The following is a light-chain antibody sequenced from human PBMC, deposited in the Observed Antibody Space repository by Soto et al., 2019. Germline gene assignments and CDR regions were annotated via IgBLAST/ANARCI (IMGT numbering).Light chain of an antibody. CDR3: QQFIDGWT. CDR2: DAS. V-gene: IGKV1-5*01. Sequence: IQMTQSPSTLSASIGDRVTITCRSSQSINNRLAWYQQMPGKAPNLLIYDASSLESGVPSRFRGSGSETGFTLTISGLQPDDFATYYCQQFIDGWTFGQGGKVDI. CDR1: QSINNR. J-gene: IGKJ1*01.